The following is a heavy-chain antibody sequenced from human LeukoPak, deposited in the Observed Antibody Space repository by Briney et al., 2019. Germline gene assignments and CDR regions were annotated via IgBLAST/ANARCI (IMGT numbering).Heavy chain of an antibody. V-gene: IGHV4-59*01. CDR2: IYYSGST. Sequence: SETLSLTCTVSGGSISSYYWSWIRQPPGKGLEWIGYIYYSGSTNYNPSLKSRVTISVDTSKNQFFLKLSSVTAADTAVYYCARQSSGWYNYYGMDVWGQGTTVTVSS. D-gene: IGHD6-19*01. J-gene: IGHJ6*02. CDR1: GGSISSYY. CDR3: ARQSSGWYNYYGMDV.